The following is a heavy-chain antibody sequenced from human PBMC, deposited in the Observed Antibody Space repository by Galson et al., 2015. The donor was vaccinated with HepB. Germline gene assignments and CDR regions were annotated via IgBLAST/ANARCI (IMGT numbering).Heavy chain of an antibody. Sequence: SLRLSCAASGFTFSSYWMSWVRQAPGKGLEWVANIKEVGSEKYYLDSVKGRFSISRDNAKNSLYLQMNSLRAEDTALYYCARQSGGYYYDFDYWGQGTLVTVSS. J-gene: IGHJ4*02. V-gene: IGHV3-7*03. CDR2: IKEVGSEK. CDR3: ARQSGGYYYDFDY. CDR1: GFTFSSYW. D-gene: IGHD3-22*01.